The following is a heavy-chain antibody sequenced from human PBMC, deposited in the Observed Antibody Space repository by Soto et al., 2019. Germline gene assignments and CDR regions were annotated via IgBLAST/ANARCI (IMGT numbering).Heavy chain of an antibody. V-gene: IGHV1-46*01. J-gene: IGHJ4*02. CDR1: GYTFTSYY. Sequence: GASVKVSCKASGYTFTSYYMHWVRQAPGQGLEWMGIINPSGGSTSYAQKCQGRVTMTRDTSTSTVYMELSSLIFEDTAVYYCARGIAAAGYFDYWGQGTLVTVSS. CDR3: ARGIAAAGYFDY. CDR2: INPSGGST. D-gene: IGHD6-13*01.